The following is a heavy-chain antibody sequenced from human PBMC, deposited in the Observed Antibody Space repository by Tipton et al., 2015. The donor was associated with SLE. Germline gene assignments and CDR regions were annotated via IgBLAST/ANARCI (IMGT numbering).Heavy chain of an antibody. CDR3: AKDHPVFRFLEWSPGYFDS. Sequence: SLRLSCAASGFTFSTYAMHWVRQAPGKGLEWVAVISYDGSHKNYADSVKGRFTISRDNSRNMVYLQMNSLRVADTAVYYCAKDHPVFRFLEWSPGYFDSWGQGTLVTVSS. CDR2: ISYDGSHK. CDR1: GFTFSTYA. J-gene: IGHJ4*02. D-gene: IGHD3-3*01. V-gene: IGHV3-30*04.